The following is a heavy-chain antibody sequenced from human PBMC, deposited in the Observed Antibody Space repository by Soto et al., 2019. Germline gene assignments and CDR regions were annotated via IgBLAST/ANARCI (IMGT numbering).Heavy chain of an antibody. Sequence: SETLSLTCTVSGGSISSYYWSWIRQPPGKGLEWIGYIYYSGSTNYNPSLKSRVTISVDTSKNQFSLKLSPVTAADTAVYYCARLVNCSSTSCYVVDAFDIWGQGTMVTVSS. CDR2: IYYSGST. J-gene: IGHJ3*02. V-gene: IGHV4-59*08. D-gene: IGHD2-2*01. CDR3: ARLVNCSSTSCYVVDAFDI. CDR1: GGSISSYY.